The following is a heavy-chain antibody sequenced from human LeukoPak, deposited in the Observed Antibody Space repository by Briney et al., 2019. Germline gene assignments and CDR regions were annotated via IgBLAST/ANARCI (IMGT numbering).Heavy chain of an antibody. D-gene: IGHD3-10*01. CDR1: GDSISSNNYY. Sequence: PSETLSLTCTVSGDSISSNNYYWGWIRQPPGKGLEWIGSIYYSGSTYYNPSLKSRVTISVDTSKNQFSLKLSSVTAADTAVYYCARDPLVEEYYYGSGSYYNENGDWFDPWGQGTLVTVSS. J-gene: IGHJ5*02. V-gene: IGHV4-39*07. CDR2: IYYSGST. CDR3: ARDPLVEEYYYGSGSYYNENGDWFDP.